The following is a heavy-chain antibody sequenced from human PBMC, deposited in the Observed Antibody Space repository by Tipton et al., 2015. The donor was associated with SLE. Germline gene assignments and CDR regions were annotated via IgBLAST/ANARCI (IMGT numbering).Heavy chain of an antibody. V-gene: IGHV4-39*07. D-gene: IGHD2-2*01. CDR2: IYYSGNI. CDR1: GDSISSATYY. J-gene: IGHJ5*02. CDR3: ARSAVEGWFDP. Sequence: TLSLTCTVSGDSISSATYYLGWIRQPPGKGLEWIGSIYYSGNIYYNPSLKSRVTISVDTSKNHFSLKLRSVTAADTAVYYCARSAVEGWFDPWGQGTLVTVSS.